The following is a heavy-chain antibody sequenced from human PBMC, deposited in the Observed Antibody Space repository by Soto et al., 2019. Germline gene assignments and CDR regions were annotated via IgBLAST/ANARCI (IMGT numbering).Heavy chain of an antibody. CDR2: IGAAGDT. D-gene: IGHD7-27*01. J-gene: IGHJ6*02. CDR1: GFTFSNYD. V-gene: IGHV3-13*01. Sequence: VGSLRLSCAASGFTFSNYDMHWVRQAPGEGLEWVSGIGAAGDTYYPVSVQGRFTVSRDNAKKSLYLQMNSLRAGDTAVYYCARGVLGPGDYYYGMDVWGQGTTVTVSS. CDR3: ARGVLGPGDYYYGMDV.